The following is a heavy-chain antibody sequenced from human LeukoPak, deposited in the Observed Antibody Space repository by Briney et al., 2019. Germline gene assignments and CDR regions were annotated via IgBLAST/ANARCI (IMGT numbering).Heavy chain of an antibody. CDR1: GFTFSNYC. V-gene: IGHV3-7*01. J-gene: IGHJ4*02. Sequence: PGGALTLTCAASGFTFSNYCMIWVRRAPARGREEVANIKRDGSEKYCVDSVRGRFTMSRDNAKSSLFLQMDSLRVEDTAVYFCARDYLSAAGPSIDYWGQGSLVTVSS. D-gene: IGHD6-19*01. CDR2: IKRDGSEK. CDR3: ARDYLSAAGPSIDY.